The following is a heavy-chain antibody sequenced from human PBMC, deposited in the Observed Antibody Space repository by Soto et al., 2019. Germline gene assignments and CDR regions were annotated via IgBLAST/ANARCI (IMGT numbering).Heavy chain of an antibody. V-gene: IGHV3-30*03. Sequence: QEQLVESGGGVVQPGESLILSCATSGFTFSDYAMHWVRQAPGKGLEWVAGISYNGRKEFYADSVKGRFLISRDNSKNTLSLQLRSLRPAETAVFYCATQSGLISGNYFYYFDVWGKGTTVAVSS. CDR1: GFTFSDYA. J-gene: IGHJ6*03. CDR3: ATQSGLISGNYFYYFDV. D-gene: IGHD3-3*02. CDR2: ISYNGRKE.